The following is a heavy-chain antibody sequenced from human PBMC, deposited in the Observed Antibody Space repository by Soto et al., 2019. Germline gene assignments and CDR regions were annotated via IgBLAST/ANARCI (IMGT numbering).Heavy chain of an antibody. D-gene: IGHD2-15*01. Sequence: EVHLVESGGGLVQPGGSLRLSCAASGFTVSSKYMSWVRQAPGKGLEWVSLIQSGGPTYYADSVKGRFTISRYTSENTRHLRMDSPRAEDTAVYYCARDAVLCDGGRCYGVPLDVWGKGPTVTVS. J-gene: IGHJ6*03. CDR3: ARDAVLCDGGRCYGVPLDV. CDR2: IQSGGPT. V-gene: IGHV3-66*01. CDR1: GFTVSSKY.